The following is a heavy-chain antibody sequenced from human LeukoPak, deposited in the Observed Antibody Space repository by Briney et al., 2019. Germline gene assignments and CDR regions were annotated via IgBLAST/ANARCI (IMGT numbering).Heavy chain of an antibody. CDR1: GFIFSTYG. CDR2: IRHDGSIK. J-gene: IGHJ4*02. D-gene: IGHD3-16*01. CDR3: AKDSLADIDY. Sequence: GGSLRLSCAASGFIFSTYGMYWVRQAPGKGLEWVAFIRHDGSIKNYADSVKGRSSISRDNSKNTLYLQMNSLRAEDTAVYYCAKDSLADIDYWGQGTLVTVSS. V-gene: IGHV3-30*02.